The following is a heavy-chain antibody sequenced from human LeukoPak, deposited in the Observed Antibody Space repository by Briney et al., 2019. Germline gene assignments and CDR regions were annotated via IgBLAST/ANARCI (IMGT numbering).Heavy chain of an antibody. Sequence: ASVKVSCKASRYTFTSYYMHWVRQAPGQGLEWMGIINPGGGSTSYAQKFQGRVTMTRDTSTSTVYMELSSLRSEDTAVYYCARDGSVAVAGIDYWGQGTLVTVSS. CDR2: INPGGGST. CDR3: ARDGSVAVAGIDY. V-gene: IGHV1-46*01. J-gene: IGHJ4*02. CDR1: RYTFTSYY. D-gene: IGHD6-19*01.